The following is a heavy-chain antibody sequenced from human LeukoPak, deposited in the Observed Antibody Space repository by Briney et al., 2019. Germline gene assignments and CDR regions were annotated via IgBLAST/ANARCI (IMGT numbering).Heavy chain of an antibody. V-gene: IGHV4-59*08. Sequence: PSETLSLTCTVSGGSISSYYWSWIRQPPGRGLEWIGYVSYSGNTNYNPSLKSRVTISVDTSKNQFSLKLSSVTAADTAVYYCARHSKYSSSGFDYWGQGTLVTVSS. CDR2: VSYSGNT. CDR3: ARHSKYSSSGFDY. CDR1: GGSISSYY. D-gene: IGHD6-6*01. J-gene: IGHJ4*02.